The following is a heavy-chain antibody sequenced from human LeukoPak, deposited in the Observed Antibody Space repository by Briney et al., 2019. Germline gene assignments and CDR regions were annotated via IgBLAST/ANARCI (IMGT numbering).Heavy chain of an antibody. J-gene: IGHJ4*02. V-gene: IGHV3-30*18. CDR2: ISYDGSNK. CDR1: GFTFSNTW. Sequence: PGGSLRLSCAASGFTFSNTWMSWVRQAPGKGLEWVAVISYDGSNKYYADSVKGRFTISRDNSKNTLYLQMNSLRAEDTAVYYCAKDASRDYYDSSGYYTPKFGRSPMRYWGQGTLVTVSS. CDR3: AKDASRDYYDSSGYYTPKFGRSPMRY. D-gene: IGHD3-22*01.